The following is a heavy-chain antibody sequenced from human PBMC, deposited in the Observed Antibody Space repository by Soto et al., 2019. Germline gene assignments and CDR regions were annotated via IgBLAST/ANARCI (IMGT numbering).Heavy chain of an antibody. CDR1: GFTFSSYV. CDR3: ARDSHVGSGWQLTADY. CDR2: IWYYGSNK. D-gene: IGHD6-19*01. J-gene: IGHJ4*02. V-gene: IGHV3-33*01. Sequence: GGSLRLSCASSGFTFSSYVMHWFRQAPGKGLEWVAVIWYYGSNKYYAESVKGRFTISRDNSKNTLYLQMNNLRAEDTAVYYCARDSHVGSGWQLTADYWGQGTLVTVSS.